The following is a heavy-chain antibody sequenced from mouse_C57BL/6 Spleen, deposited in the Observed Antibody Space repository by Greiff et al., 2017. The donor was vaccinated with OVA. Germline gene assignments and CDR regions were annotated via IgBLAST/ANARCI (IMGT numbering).Heavy chain of an antibody. J-gene: IGHJ2*01. Sequence: EVKLVESGPGLVKPSQSLSLTCSVTGYSITSGYYWNWIRQFPGNKLEWMGYISYDGSNNYNPSLKNRISITRDTSKNQFFLKLNSVTTEDTATYYCARVWLRYFDYWGQGTTLTVSS. CDR1: GYSITSGYY. D-gene: IGHD2-2*01. CDR2: ISYDGSN. V-gene: IGHV3-6*01. CDR3: ARVWLRYFDY.